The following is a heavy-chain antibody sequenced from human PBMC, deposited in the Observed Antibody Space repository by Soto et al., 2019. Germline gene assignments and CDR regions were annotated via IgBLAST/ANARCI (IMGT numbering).Heavy chain of an antibody. V-gene: IGHV3-30-3*01. D-gene: IGHD3-22*01. CDR2: ISYDGSNK. CDR1: GFTFSNYA. J-gene: IGHJ4*02. CDR3: AADRATVGYCDS. Sequence: QVQLVESGGGVVQPGRSLRLSCAASGFTFSNYAMNWVRQAPGKGLEWVAIISYDGSNKYYADSVKGRFTISRDNSRNTLYLQMNSLSAEDTAVYYCAADRATVGYCDSWGQGTLVIVSP.